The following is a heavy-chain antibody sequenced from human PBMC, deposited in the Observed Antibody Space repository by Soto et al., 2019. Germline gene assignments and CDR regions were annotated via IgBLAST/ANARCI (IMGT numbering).Heavy chain of an antibody. CDR1: GYTFTSYD. CDR2: MNPNSGNT. D-gene: IGHD4-17*01. V-gene: IGHV1-8*01. J-gene: IGHJ5*02. CDR3: ARTPSGDDYGDYADGWFDP. Sequence: ASVKVSCKASGYTFTSYDINWVRQATGQGLEWMGWMNPNSGNTGYAQKFQGRVTMTRNTSISTAYMELSSLRSEDTAVYYCARTPSGDDYGDYADGWFDPWGQGTLVTVSS.